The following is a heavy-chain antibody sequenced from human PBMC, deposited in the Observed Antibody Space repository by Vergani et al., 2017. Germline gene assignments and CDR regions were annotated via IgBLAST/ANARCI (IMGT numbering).Heavy chain of an antibody. J-gene: IGHJ6*02. D-gene: IGHD2-8*01. CDR3: ARDWRIALMVYADYGMDL. Sequence: QVQLVESGGGVVQPGRSLRLSCAASGFTFSSYAMHWVRQAPGKGLEWVAVISYDGSNKYYADSVKGRFTISRDNSKNTLYLQMNSLRAEDTAVYYCARDWRIALMVYADYGMDLWGQGTTVTVSS. CDR2: ISYDGSNK. V-gene: IGHV3-30*01. CDR1: GFTFSSYA.